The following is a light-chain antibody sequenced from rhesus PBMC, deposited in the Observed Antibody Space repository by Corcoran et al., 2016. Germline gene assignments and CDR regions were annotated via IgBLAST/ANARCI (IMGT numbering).Light chain of an antibody. J-gene: IGKJ1*01. CDR2: KAS. V-gene: IGKV1-22*01. CDR3: QQYSSRPRT. CDR1: QGISSW. Sequence: DIQMTQSPSSLSASVGDTVTITCRASQGISSWLAWYQQKPGIAPQVLIYKASSLESGVPSRFIGSGSGTDCTHTISSLQSEDVATYYCQQYSSRPRTFGQGTKVEIK.